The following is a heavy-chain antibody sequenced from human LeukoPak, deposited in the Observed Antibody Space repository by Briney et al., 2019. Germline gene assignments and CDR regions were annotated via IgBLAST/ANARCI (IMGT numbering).Heavy chain of an antibody. CDR1: GGSFSDYY. CDR2: INHSGST. J-gene: IGHJ6*03. CDR3: ARHNGDSNYYYYYMDV. V-gene: IGHV4-34*01. Sequence: PSETLSLTCAVYGGSFSDYYWSWIRQPPGKGLEWIGEINHSGSTNYNPSLRSRVTISVDTSKKQFSLKLSSVTAADTAVYYCARHNGDSNYYYYYMDVWGKGTTVTVSS. D-gene: IGHD4-17*01.